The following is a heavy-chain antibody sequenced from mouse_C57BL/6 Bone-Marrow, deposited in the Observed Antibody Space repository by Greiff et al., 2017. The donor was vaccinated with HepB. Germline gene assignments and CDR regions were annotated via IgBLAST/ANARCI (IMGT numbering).Heavy chain of an antibody. CDR1: GYTFTEYT. CDR3: ARHEEGSYDGYVWYFDV. D-gene: IGHD2-3*01. J-gene: IGHJ1*03. CDR2: FYPGSGSI. V-gene: IGHV1-62-2*01. Sequence: QVQLQQSGAELVKPGASVKLSCKASGYTFTEYTIHWVKQRSGQGLEWIGWFYPGSGSIKYNEKFKDKATLTADKSSSTVYMELSRLTSEDSAVYFCARHEEGSYDGYVWYFDVWGTGTTVTVSS.